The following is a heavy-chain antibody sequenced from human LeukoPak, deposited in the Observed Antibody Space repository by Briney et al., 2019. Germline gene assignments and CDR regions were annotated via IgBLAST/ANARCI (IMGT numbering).Heavy chain of an antibody. CDR3: ARGRDGYIYYYYGMDV. V-gene: IGHV1-2*04. CDR2: INPNSGGT. J-gene: IGHJ6*02. D-gene: IGHD5-24*01. CDR1: GYTFTGYY. Sequence: ASVKVSCKASGYTFTGYYMHWVRQAPGQGLEWMGWINPNSGGTNYAQKFQGWVTMTRDTSISTAYMELSRLRSDDTAVYYCARGRDGYIYYYYGMDVWGQGTTVTVSS.